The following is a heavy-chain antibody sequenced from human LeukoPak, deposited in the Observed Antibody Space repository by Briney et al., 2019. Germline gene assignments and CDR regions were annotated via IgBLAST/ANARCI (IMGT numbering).Heavy chain of an antibody. Sequence: GGSLRLSCATSGFSLSSYWVIWVRQAPGKGLEWVANINQDGSEKNYVDSVKGRFTISRDNAKNSLYLQMNSLRAEDTAVYYCARARYCDYWGQGTLVTVSS. D-gene: IGHD2-15*01. CDR2: INQDGSEK. J-gene: IGHJ4*02. V-gene: IGHV3-7*01. CDR1: GFSLSSYW. CDR3: ARARYCDY.